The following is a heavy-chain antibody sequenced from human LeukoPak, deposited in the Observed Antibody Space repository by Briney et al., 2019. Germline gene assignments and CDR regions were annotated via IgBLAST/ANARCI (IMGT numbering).Heavy chain of an antibody. CDR2: IYTSGST. CDR3: ARLRYNWDALSHFYCYMDV. Sequence: SETLSLTCTVSGGSISSGSYYWSWIRQPAGKGLEWIGRIYTSGSTNYNPSLKSRVTISVDTSKNQFSLNLSSVTAADTALYYCARLRYNWDALSHFYCYMDVWGKGTTVTISS. J-gene: IGHJ6*03. V-gene: IGHV4-61*02. CDR1: GGSISSGSYY. D-gene: IGHD1-20*01.